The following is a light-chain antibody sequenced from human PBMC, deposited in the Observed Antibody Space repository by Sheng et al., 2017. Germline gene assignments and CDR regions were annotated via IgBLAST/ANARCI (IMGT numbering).Light chain of an antibody. CDR3: QQYDSEIT. Sequence: DIQMTQSPSTLSASVGDRVSITCRASQSVSTWLAWYQQKPGKAPKLLIYKASYFTSGPIKVQXQWIWDKISLSPSAACSLMILSTYYCQQYDSEITFGQGHDWR. CDR2: KAS. CDR1: QSVSTW. J-gene: IGKJ5*01. V-gene: IGKV1-5*03.